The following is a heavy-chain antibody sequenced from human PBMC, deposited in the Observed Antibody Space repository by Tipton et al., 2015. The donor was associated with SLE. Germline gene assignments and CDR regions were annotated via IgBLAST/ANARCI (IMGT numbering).Heavy chain of an antibody. V-gene: IGHV4-59*11. D-gene: IGHD1-1*01. Sequence: TLSLTCTVSGGSISSHYWSWIRQPPGKGLEWIGYIYYSGSTNYNPSLKSRVTISVDTSKNQFSLKLNSVTPEDTAVYYCARDHWSNSPGQERLERGLDYWGQGTLVTVSS. CDR3: ARDHWSNSPGQERLERGLDY. CDR2: IYYSGST. CDR1: GGSISSHY. J-gene: IGHJ4*02.